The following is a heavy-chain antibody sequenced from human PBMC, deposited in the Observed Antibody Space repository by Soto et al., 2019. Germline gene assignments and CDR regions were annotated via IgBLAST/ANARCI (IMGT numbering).Heavy chain of an antibody. Sequence: QVQLVESGGGVVQPGRSLRLSCVASGFSFSKYGMHWVRQAPGKGLEWVAEMSDDGSKKYYGDSVKGRFTISRDNSKNTLYLLMDSLRPEDTAMYYCAKELRETGGYYFDCWGQGTLVTGSS. CDR2: MSDDGSKK. CDR3: AKELRETGGYYFDC. J-gene: IGHJ4*02. D-gene: IGHD3-16*01. CDR1: GFSFSKYG. V-gene: IGHV3-30*18.